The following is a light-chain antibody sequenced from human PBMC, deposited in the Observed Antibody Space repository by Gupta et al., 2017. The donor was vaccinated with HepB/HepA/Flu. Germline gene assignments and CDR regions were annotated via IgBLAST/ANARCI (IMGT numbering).Light chain of an antibody. CDR3: KQYGSEHLAGVT. Sequence: EIVLTQSPGTLSLSPGERATLSCRASQSVSSSYLAWYQQKPGQAPRHLIYGESSRATGIPDRCRGSGVGKDCTITISILDQEECEVYYCKQYGSEHLAGVTFGQGTRMEIK. J-gene: IGKJ5*01. CDR1: QSVSSSY. CDR2: GES. V-gene: IGKV3-20*01.